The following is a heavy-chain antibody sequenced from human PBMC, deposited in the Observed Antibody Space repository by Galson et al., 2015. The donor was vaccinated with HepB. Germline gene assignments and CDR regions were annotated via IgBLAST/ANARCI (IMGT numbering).Heavy chain of an antibody. D-gene: IGHD5-12*01. Sequence: SVKVSCKASGYTFTSYDINWVRQATGQGLEWMGWMNPNSGNTGYAQKFQGRVTMTRNTSISTAYMELSSLRSEDTAVYYCARAKLQRLRLKGNWFDPWGQGTLVTVSS. J-gene: IGHJ5*02. V-gene: IGHV1-8*01. CDR1: GYTFTSYD. CDR2: MNPNSGNT. CDR3: ARAKLQRLRLKGNWFDP.